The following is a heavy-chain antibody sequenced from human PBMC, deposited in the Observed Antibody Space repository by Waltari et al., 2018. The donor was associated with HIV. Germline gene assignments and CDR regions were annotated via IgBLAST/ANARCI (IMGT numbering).Heavy chain of an antibody. D-gene: IGHD3-3*01. Sequence: QVQLVQSGAEVKKPGASVKVSCKASGYTFTGYYMHWVRQAPGQGLEWMGWINPNSGGTNYAQKFQGRVTMTRDTSISTAYMELSRLRSDDTPVYYCARGDYDFWSGRGYYFDYWGQGTLVTVSS. CDR1: GYTFTGYY. V-gene: IGHV1-2*02. CDR2: INPNSGGT. J-gene: IGHJ4*02. CDR3: ARGDYDFWSGRGYYFDY.